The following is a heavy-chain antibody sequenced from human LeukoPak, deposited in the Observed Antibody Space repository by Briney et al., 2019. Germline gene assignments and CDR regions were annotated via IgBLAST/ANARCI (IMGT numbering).Heavy chain of an antibody. CDR3: TRDRKGGYFDY. D-gene: IGHD3-16*01. J-gene: IGHJ4*02. V-gene: IGHV4-4*07. CDR2: IMASGST. CDR1: GGSITSYS. Sequence: PSGTLSLTCTVSGGSITSYSWSWIRQPAGKGLEWIGRIMASGSTNYNPSLKSRVTMSVDTSKNQFSLKLTSVTAADTAVYYCTRDRKGGYFDYWGQGTLVTVSS.